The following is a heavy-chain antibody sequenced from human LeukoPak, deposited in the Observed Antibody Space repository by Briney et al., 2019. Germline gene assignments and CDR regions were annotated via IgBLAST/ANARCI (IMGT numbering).Heavy chain of an antibody. V-gene: IGHV4-30-4*08. CDR2: IYYSGST. J-gene: IGHJ6*02. CDR3: AGSSPHYGMDV. CDR1: GGSISSSSYY. Sequence: SETLSLTCTVSGGSISSSSYYWGWIRQPPGKGLEWIGYIYYSGSTYYNPSLKSRVTISVDTSKNQFSLKLSSVTAADTAVYYCAGSSPHYGMDVWGQGTTVTVSS.